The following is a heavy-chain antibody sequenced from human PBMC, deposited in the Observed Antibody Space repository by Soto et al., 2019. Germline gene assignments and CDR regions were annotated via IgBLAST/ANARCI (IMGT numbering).Heavy chain of an antibody. CDR2: IYYSGCT. CDR1: GGSISSSSYY. D-gene: IGHD6-13*01. J-gene: IGHJ4*02. CDR3: ATSYGNAWYTY. V-gene: IGHV4-39*07. Sequence: SETLSLTCTVSGGSISSSSYYWGWIRQPPGKGLEWIGYIYYSGCTYYNPSLKSRLTISVDTSKNQFSLQLTSVTAADTAVYYCATSYGNAWYTYWGQGTQVTAPQ.